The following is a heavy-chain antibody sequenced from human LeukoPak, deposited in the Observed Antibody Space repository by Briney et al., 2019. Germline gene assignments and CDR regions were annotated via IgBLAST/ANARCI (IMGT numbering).Heavy chain of an antibody. Sequence: AETLSLTCALYGGSYSSYSWRWTWIRQTPEKGLEWIGEIIETGNTNYNHSPKSRVTIDLHTSKNQFSLKLTSMTTADTAMYYCARGYYPPPGYFDLWGRGTLVTVSS. CDR1: GGSYSSYS. V-gene: IGHV4-34*01. CDR3: ARGYYPPPGYFDL. J-gene: IGHJ2*01. CDR2: IIETGNT. D-gene: IGHD3-10*01.